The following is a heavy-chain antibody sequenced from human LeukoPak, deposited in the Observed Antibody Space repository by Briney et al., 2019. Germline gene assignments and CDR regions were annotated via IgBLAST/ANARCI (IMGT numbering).Heavy chain of an antibody. CDR2: ISSSGSTI. Sequence: GGSLRLSCAASGFTFSSYWMSWVRQAPGKGLEWVSYISSSGSTIYYADSVKGRFTISRDNAKNSLYLQMNSLRAEDTAVYYCARDVGFVAFDIWGQGTMVTVSS. CDR3: ARDVGFVAFDI. J-gene: IGHJ3*02. D-gene: IGHD1-26*01. CDR1: GFTFSSYW. V-gene: IGHV3-48*04.